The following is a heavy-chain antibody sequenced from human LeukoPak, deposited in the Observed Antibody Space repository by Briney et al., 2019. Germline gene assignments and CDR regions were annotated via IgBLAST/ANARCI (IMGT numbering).Heavy chain of an antibody. V-gene: IGHV3-49*03. J-gene: IGHJ4*02. D-gene: IGHD6-19*01. CDR3: TSFEQWLVRNPFDY. CDR1: GFTFGDYA. CDR2: IRSKAYGGTT. Sequence: GGSLRLSCTASGFTFGDYAMSWFRQAPGKGLEWLGFIRSKAYGGTTEYAASVKGRFTISRDDSKSIAYLQMNSLKTEDTAVYYCTSFEQWLVRNPFDYWGQGTLVTVSS.